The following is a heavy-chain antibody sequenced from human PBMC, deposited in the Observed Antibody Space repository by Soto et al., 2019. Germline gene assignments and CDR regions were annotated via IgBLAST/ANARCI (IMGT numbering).Heavy chain of an antibody. D-gene: IGHD3-10*01. CDR1: GGSISSYY. J-gene: IGHJ6*02. Sequence: QVQLQESGPGLVKPSETLSLSCTVSGGSISSYYWSWIRQPPGKGMEWIGYVHHSWGSTYNPSLPSRVAISLDTSKSQFALKLPSVTATDTAVYDCARQGFGALHGLVDVWGQGTTVTVSS. V-gene: IGHV4-59*08. CDR2: VHHSWGS. CDR3: ARQGFGALHGLVDV.